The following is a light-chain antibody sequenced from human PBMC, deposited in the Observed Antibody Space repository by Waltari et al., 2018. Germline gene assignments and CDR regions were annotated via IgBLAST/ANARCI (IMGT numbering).Light chain of an antibody. CDR3: QPYKRPPWT. CDR1: ESISTW. Sequence: DIQMTQSPSTLSASVGERVTITCRATESISTWLAWYQQKPGKAPELLIYRAFNLQSGVPSRFSGSGSGTEFTLSISSLQPDDFATYYCQPYKRPPWTFGQGTKVDI. J-gene: IGKJ1*01. V-gene: IGKV1-5*03. CDR2: RAF.